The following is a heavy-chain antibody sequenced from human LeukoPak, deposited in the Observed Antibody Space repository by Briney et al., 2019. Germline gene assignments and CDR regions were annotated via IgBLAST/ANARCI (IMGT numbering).Heavy chain of an antibody. V-gene: IGHV1-46*01. CDR1: GYTFTSYY. J-gene: IGHJ4*02. CDR3: ARDRGSGWYQATYYFDY. Sequence: ASVKVSCKASGYTFTSYYMHWVRQAPGQGLEWMGIINPSGGSTSHAQKFQGRVTMTRDTSTSTVYMELSSLRSEDTAVYYCARDRGSGWYQATYYFDYWGQGTLVTVSS. CDR2: INPSGGST. D-gene: IGHD6-19*01.